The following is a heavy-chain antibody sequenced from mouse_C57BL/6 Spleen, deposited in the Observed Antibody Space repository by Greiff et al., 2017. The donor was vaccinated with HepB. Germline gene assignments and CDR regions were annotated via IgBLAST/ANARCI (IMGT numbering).Heavy chain of an antibody. CDR3: ARGLYYYGSSYDYFDY. V-gene: IGHV1-18*01. Sequence: EVQLQQSGPELVKPGASVKIPCKASGYTFTDYNMDWVKQSHGKSLEWLGDINPNNGGTIYNQKFKGKATLPVDKSSSTAYMELRSLTSEDTAVYYCARGLYYYGSSYDYFDYWGQGTTLTVSS. D-gene: IGHD1-1*01. CDR1: GYTFTDYN. J-gene: IGHJ2*01. CDR2: INPNNGGT.